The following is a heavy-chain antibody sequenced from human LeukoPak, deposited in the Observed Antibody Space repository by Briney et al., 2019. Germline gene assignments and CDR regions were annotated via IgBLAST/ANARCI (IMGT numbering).Heavy chain of an antibody. CDR1: GYTFTGYY. V-gene: IGHV1-18*04. CDR3: ATAESTSWPGFDY. CDR2: ITAYNGHT. Sequence: ASVKVSCKASGYTFTGYYMHWGRQAPGQGLEWMGWITAYNGHTKYDQKFQGRVTMIIDTSTSIAYMELRSLRSDDTAVYYCATAESTSWPGFDYWGQGTLVTVSS. D-gene: IGHD6-13*01. J-gene: IGHJ4*02.